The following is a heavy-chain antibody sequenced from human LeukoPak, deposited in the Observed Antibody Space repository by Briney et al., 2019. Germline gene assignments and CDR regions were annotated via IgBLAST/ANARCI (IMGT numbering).Heavy chain of an antibody. J-gene: IGHJ4*02. CDR2: IYNSGST. CDR1: GGSISSYY. Sequence: KPSEALSLTCTVSGGSISSYYWSWIRQPPGKGLEWIGYIYNSGSTNYYPSLKSRVTISVDTSKNQFFLKLSSVTAADTAVYYCARASYSGSYRGIDYWGQGTLVSVSS. D-gene: IGHD1-26*01. CDR3: ARASYSGSYRGIDY. V-gene: IGHV4-59*01.